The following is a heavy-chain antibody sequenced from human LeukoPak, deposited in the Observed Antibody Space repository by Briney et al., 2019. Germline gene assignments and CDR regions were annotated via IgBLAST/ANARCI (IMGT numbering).Heavy chain of an antibody. D-gene: IGHD6-19*01. Sequence: PGGSLRLSCAASRFTFSNYGMHWVRQAPGKGLEWVAVIWYDGSNKYYADFVKGRFTISRDNSKNTVYLQMNSLRAEDTAVYFCARDLSIAVFDYWGQGTLVTVSS. J-gene: IGHJ4*02. CDR1: RFTFSNYG. V-gene: IGHV3-33*01. CDR3: ARDLSIAVFDY. CDR2: IWYDGSNK.